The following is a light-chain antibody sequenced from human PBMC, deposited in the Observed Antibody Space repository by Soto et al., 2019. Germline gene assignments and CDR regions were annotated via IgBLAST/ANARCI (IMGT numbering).Light chain of an antibody. J-gene: IGKJ2*01. V-gene: IGKV3-20*01. CDR2: GAS. CDR3: HCQQFAESSLYT. CDR1: QSLRSSY. Sequence: DIVLTQSPVTLSLSPGERATLSCRASQSLRSSYLAWYQQKPGQAPRLLMYGASNRAAGFPDRFSGSGSGTVFTLTISRLEPEDFAVYHCHCQQFAESSLYTFGQRTKVEMK.